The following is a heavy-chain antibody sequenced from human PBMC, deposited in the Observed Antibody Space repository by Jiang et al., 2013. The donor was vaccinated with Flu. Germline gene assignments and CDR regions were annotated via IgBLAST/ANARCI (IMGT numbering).Heavy chain of an antibody. CDR2: ISNTGNTV. CDR3: ARGSGPLFS. D-gene: IGHD6-19*01. CDR1: GFTFSDYY. J-gene: IGHJ5*02. V-gene: IGHV3-11*01. Sequence: QLVESGGGLVKPGGSLRLSCAAAGFTFSDYYITWIRQTPGKGLEWVSYISNTGNTVYYADSVKGRFSVSRDNAKNSLYLQMNSLRVEDTAVYYCARGSGPLFSWGQGTLVTVSS.